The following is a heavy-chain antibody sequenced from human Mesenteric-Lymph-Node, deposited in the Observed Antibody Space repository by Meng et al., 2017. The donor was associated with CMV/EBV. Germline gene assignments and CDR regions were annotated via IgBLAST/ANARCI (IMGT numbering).Heavy chain of an antibody. J-gene: IGHJ6*02. CDR1: GFTFSSYS. CDR2: LSGNGGRT. Sequence: GESLKISCAASGFTFSSYSMNWVRQAPGRGLEWVSGLSGNGGRTSYADSVKGRFTISRDNSKNTLYLQMNSLRAEDTAVYYCAKGSSYYYYGVDVWGQGTTVTVSS. D-gene: IGHD3-16*01. CDR3: AKGSSYYYYGVDV. V-gene: IGHV3-23*01.